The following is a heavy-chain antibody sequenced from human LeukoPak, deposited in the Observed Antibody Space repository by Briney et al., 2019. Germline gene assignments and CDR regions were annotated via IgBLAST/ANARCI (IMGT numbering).Heavy chain of an antibody. J-gene: IGHJ4*02. CDR2: ISGSGGST. D-gene: IGHD3-22*01. CDR1: GFTFSSYA. V-gene: IGHV3-23*01. Sequence: GGSLRLSCAASGFTFSSYAMSWVRQAPGKGLEWVSAISGSGGSTYYAGSVKGRFTISRDNSKNTLYLQMNSLRAEDTAVYYCAKDYDSSGYLFDYWGQGTLVTVSS. CDR3: AKDYDSSGYLFDY.